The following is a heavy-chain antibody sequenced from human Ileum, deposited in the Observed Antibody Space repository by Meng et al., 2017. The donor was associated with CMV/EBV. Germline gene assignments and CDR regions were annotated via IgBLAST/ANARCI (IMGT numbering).Heavy chain of an antibody. V-gene: IGHV1-69*10. J-gene: IGHJ5*02. CDR1: FSSYA. D-gene: IGHD3-3*01. Sequence: FSSYAISGLRQAPGQGLEGLGVIIPSLGIANYAQKYQGKVTIAADKSTSTAYMELSSLRAEDTAVYYWASSHYDFWSGYHNYNWFDPWGQGTLVTVSS. CDR2: IIPSLGIA. CDR3: ASSHYDFWSGYHNYNWFDP.